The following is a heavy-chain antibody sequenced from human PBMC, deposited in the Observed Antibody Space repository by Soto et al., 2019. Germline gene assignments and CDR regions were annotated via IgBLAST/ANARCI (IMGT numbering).Heavy chain of an antibody. D-gene: IGHD3-3*01. V-gene: IGHV4-30-4*01. CDR2: IYYSGST. CDR1: GGSISSGDYY. CDR3: ARDRITIFGVVIYYYGMDV. J-gene: IGHJ6*02. Sequence: SETLSLTCTVSGGSISSGDYYWSWIRQPPGKGLEWIGYIYYSGSTYYNPSLKSRVTISVDTSKNQFSLKLSSVTAADTAVYYCARDRITIFGVVIYYYGMDVWGQGTTVTVSS.